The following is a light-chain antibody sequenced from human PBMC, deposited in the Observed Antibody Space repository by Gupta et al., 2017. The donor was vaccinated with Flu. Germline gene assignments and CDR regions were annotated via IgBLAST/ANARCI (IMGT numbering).Light chain of an antibody. J-gene: IGKJ1*01. CDR3: QQYNSYSRT. CDR2: KAS. Sequence: DIQFTQSPSTLSASVGDRVTITCRASQSISSWLAWYQQKPGKAPKLLIYKASSIESGVPSRFSGSGSGTEFTLTISSLQPDDFATYYCQQYNSYSRTFGQGTKVEIK. CDR1: QSISSW. V-gene: IGKV1-5*03.